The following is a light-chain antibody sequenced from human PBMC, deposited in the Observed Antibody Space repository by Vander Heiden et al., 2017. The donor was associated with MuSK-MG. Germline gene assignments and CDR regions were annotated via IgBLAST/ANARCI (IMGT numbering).Light chain of an antibody. V-gene: IGKV1-33*01. CDR2: DAS. Sequence: DIQLTQSPPSLSASVGDRVTITCQASQDTSNYLNWYQQKPGKAPKVLIYDASTLEKGVPSRFSGSGSGTHFTFTINALQPEDIATYYCQYDDYAPLTFGGGTKVEIK. J-gene: IGKJ4*01. CDR3: QYDDYAPLT. CDR1: QDTSNY.